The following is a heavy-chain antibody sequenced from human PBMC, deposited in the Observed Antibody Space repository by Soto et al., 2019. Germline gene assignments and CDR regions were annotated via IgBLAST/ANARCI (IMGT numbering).Heavy chain of an antibody. Sequence: SETLPLTCTVSGGSISSYYWSWIRQPPGKGLEWIGYIYYSGSTNYNPSLKSRVTISVDTSKNQFSLKLSSVTAADTAVYYCARVFPSRPAMGARRWFDPWGQGTLVTVSS. CDR2: IYYSGST. D-gene: IGHD1-26*01. V-gene: IGHV4-59*01. CDR3: ARVFPSRPAMGARRWFDP. CDR1: GGSISSYY. J-gene: IGHJ5*02.